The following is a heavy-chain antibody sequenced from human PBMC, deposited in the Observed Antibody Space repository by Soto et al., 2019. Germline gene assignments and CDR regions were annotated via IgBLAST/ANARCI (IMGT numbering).Heavy chain of an antibody. CDR1: GYTFTSYG. D-gene: IGHD3-3*02. V-gene: IGHV1-18*01. J-gene: IGHJ4*02. CDR2: SSTSNGDT. CDR3: ARDYTFPDY. Sequence: QVQLVQSGAEVKKPGASLKVSCKTSGYTFTSYGITWVRQAPGQGLEWMGWSSTSNGDTNYVQKFQGRVTMTTDTSTGTGYMELRSLTSDDTAVYYCARDYTFPDYWGQGTLVTVSS.